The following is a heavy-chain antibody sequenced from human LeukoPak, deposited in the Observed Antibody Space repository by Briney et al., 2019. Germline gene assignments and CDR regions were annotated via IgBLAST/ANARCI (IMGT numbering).Heavy chain of an antibody. Sequence: ASVKVSCKASGYTFTSYYMHWVRQAPGQGLEWMGIINPSGGSTSYAQKLQGRVTMTRDTSTSTVYMELSSLRSEDTAVYYCAREGWDDYSPSWGQGTLVTVSS. CDR1: GYTFTSYY. D-gene: IGHD4-11*01. CDR2: INPSGGST. CDR3: AREGWDDYSPS. V-gene: IGHV1-46*01. J-gene: IGHJ4*02.